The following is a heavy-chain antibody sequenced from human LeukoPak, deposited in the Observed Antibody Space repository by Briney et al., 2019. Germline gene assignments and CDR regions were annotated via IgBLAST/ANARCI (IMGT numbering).Heavy chain of an antibody. CDR1: GYTFTGYY. V-gene: IGHV1-2*02. CDR2: INPNSGGT. CDR3: AFSRGYGDYVYFQH. J-gene: IGHJ1*01. Sequence: GASVKVSCKASGYTFTGYYMHWVRQAPGQGREWMGWINPNSGGTNYAQKFQGRVTMTRDTSISTAYMELSRPRSDDTAVYYCAFSRGYGDYVYFQHWGQGTLVTVSS. D-gene: IGHD4-17*01.